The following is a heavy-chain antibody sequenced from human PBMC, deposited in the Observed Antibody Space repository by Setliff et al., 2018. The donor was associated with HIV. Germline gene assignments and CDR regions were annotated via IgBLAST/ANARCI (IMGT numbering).Heavy chain of an antibody. D-gene: IGHD2-21*01. V-gene: IGHV4-39*01. Sequence: PSETLSLTCTVYGGSISSSNFYWVWIRQSPGKGLEWIGSIYYTGTTNYNPSLKSRVTISVETSKVQFSLKLNSVTVVDTAVYFCARLKRDGTYFFYFWGQGTLVTVSS. CDR1: GGSISSSNFY. CDR2: IYYTGTT. J-gene: IGHJ4*02. CDR3: ARLKRDGTYFFYF.